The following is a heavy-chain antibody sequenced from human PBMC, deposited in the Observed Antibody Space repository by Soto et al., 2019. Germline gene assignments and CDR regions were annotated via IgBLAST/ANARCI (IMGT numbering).Heavy chain of an antibody. V-gene: IGHV1-69*02. CDR1: GGTLSSYT. D-gene: IGHD3-10*02. Sequence: PVKVSCKASGGTLSSYTISWVRQAPGQGLEWMGRIIPILGIANYAQKFQGRVTITADKSTSTAYMELSSLRSEDTAVYYCARMFMGGRPRPSSGPYALTAWGQGPLVT. CDR2: IIPILGIA. J-gene: IGHJ4*03. CDR3: ARMFMGGRPRPSSGPYALTA.